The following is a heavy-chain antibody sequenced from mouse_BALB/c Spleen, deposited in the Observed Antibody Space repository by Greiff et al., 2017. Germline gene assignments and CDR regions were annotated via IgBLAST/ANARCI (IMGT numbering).Heavy chain of an antibody. J-gene: IGHJ3*01. D-gene: IGHD1-1*01. V-gene: IGHV5-17*02. CDR2: ISSGSSTI. Sequence: DVMLVESGGGLVQPGGSRKLSCAASGFTFSSFGMHWVRQAPEKGLEWVAYISSGSSTIYYADTVKGRFTISRDNPKNTLFLQMTSLRSEDTAMYYCARGGYYGSSPMFAYWGQGTLVTVSA. CDR1: GFTFSSFG. CDR3: ARGGYYGSSPMFAY.